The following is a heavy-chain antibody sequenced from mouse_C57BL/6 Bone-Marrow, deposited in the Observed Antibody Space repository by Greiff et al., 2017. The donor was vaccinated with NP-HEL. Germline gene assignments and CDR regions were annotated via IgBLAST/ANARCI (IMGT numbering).Heavy chain of an antibody. CDR1: GYTFTSYG. J-gene: IGHJ2*01. Sequence: VQLQQSGAELARPGASVKLSCKASGYTFTSYGISWVKQRPGQGLEWIGEIYPRSGNTYYNETVKGKATLTADKSSSTAYMELRSLTSEDSAVYFCARRGDVNYLDYWGQGTTLTVSS. CDR3: ARRGDVNYLDY. V-gene: IGHV1-81*01. CDR2: IYPRSGNT. D-gene: IGHD3-3*01.